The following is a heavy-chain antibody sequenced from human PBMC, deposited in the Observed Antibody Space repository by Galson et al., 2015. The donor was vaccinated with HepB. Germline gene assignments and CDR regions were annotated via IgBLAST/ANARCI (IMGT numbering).Heavy chain of an antibody. J-gene: IGHJ4*02. CDR3: AKGLVAVAGTPPHFDY. D-gene: IGHD6-19*01. CDR1: GFTFSSYG. Sequence: SLRLSCAASGFTFSSYGMHWVRQAPGKGLEWVAVISYDGSNKYYADSVKGRFTISRDNSKNTLYLQMNSLRAEDTAVYYCAKGLVAVAGTPPHFDYWGQGTLVTVSS. V-gene: IGHV3-30*18. CDR2: ISYDGSNK.